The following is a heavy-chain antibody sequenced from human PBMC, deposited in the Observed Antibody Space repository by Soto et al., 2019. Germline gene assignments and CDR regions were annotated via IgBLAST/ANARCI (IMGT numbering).Heavy chain of an antibody. J-gene: IGHJ3*02. Sequence: QPGGSLRLSCAASGFTFSSYAMSWVRQAPGKGLEWVSAISGSGGSTYYADSVKGRFTISRDNSKNTLYLQMNSPRAEDTAVYYCAKHRAADGCNLFFVLSDAFDIWGQGTMVTVSS. D-gene: IGHD3-3*01. CDR1: GFTFSSYA. CDR3: AKHRAADGCNLFFVLSDAFDI. V-gene: IGHV3-23*01. CDR2: ISGSGGST.